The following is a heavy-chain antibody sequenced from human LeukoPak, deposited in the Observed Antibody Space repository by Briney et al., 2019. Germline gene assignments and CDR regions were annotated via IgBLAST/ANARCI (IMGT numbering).Heavy chain of an antibody. V-gene: IGHV4-39*01. CDR2: IYYSGST. Sequence: SETLSLTCTVSGGSISSSSYYWGWIRQPPGKGLEWIGSIYYSGSTYYNPSLKSRVTISVDTSKNQFSLKLSSVTAADTAVYYCASDSSGWYYFDYWGQGTLVTASS. D-gene: IGHD6-19*01. CDR1: GGSISSSSYY. J-gene: IGHJ4*02. CDR3: ASDSSGWYYFDY.